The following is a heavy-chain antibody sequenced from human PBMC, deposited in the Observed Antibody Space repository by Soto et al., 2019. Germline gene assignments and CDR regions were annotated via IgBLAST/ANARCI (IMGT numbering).Heavy chain of an antibody. CDR2: INPSGGST. J-gene: IGHJ4*02. CDR3: ARDGERYYGDGNYYFDY. Sequence: GASVKVSCKASGYTYTSYYMHWVRQAPGQGLEWMGIINPSGGSTSYAQKFQGRVTMTRDTSTSTVYMELSSLRSEDTAVYYCARDGERYYGDGNYYFDYWGQGTLVTVSS. D-gene: IGHD4-17*01. V-gene: IGHV1-46*01. CDR1: GYTYTSYY.